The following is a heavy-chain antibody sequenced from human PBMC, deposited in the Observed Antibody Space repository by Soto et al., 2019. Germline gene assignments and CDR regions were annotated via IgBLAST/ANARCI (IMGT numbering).Heavy chain of an antibody. CDR1: GFTFSSYG. J-gene: IGHJ5*02. CDR3: VSAWSSSSWYFVAP. D-gene: IGHD6-13*01. CDR2: IWYDVSNK. Sequence: SGGSLRLSCAASGFTFSSYGMHWVRQAPGKGLEWVAVIWYDVSNKYYADSVKGRFTISRDNSKNTLYLQMNSLRAEDTAVYYWVSAWSSSSWYFVAPCGQGTLVRVAS. V-gene: IGHV3-33*01.